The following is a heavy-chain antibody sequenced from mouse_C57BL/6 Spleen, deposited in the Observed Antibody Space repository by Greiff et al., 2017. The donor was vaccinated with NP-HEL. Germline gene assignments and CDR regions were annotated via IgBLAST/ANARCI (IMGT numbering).Heavy chain of an antibody. Sequence: VQLKESGPELVKPGASVKISCKASGYSFTGYYMNWVKQSPEKSLEWIGEINPSTGGTTYNQKFKAKATLTVDKSSSTAYMQLKSLTSEDSAVYYCARSRGNYGYWYFDVWGTGTTVTVSS. J-gene: IGHJ1*03. V-gene: IGHV1-42*01. CDR2: INPSTGGT. D-gene: IGHD2-1*01. CDR1: GYSFTGYY. CDR3: ARSRGNYGYWYFDV.